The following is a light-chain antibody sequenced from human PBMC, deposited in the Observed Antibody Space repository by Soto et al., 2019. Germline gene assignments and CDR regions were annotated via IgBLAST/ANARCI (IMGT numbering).Light chain of an antibody. Sequence: DIQMTQSPSSLSASVGDRVSITCRAGESIRIHLNWYQQKPGKAPRLLIYAASRLQSGVPSRFSGTGSGTDFTLTISSLQPEDFAIYYCQQTYGKPLVTFGQGTRLEIK. V-gene: IGKV1-39*01. CDR2: AAS. CDR1: ESIRIH. J-gene: IGKJ5*01. CDR3: QQTYGKPLVT.